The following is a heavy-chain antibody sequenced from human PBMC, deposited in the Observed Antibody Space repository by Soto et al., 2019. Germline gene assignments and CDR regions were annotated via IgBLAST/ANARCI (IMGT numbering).Heavy chain of an antibody. D-gene: IGHD2-15*01. V-gene: IGHV4-31*03. CDR1: GGSISSGGYY. CDR3: PRVVVAATNFDY. CDR2: IYYSGST. J-gene: IGHJ4*02. Sequence: QVQLQESGPGLVKPSQTLSLTCTVSGGSISSGGYYWSWIRQHPGKGLEWIGYIYYSGSTYYNPSLKSRVTISVDTSKNQFSLKVSSVTAADTAVYYCPRVVVAATNFDYWGQGTLVTVSS.